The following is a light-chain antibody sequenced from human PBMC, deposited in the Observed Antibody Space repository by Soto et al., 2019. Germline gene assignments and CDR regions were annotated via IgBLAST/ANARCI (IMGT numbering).Light chain of an antibody. CDR1: SSNIGTYY. J-gene: IGLJ3*02. CDR3: AAWDDSRSGRV. CDR2: SNN. Sequence: QSVLTQPPSASGTPGQRVTISCSGSSSNIGTYYVYWYQHLPGADPKLVMYSNNQRPAGVPDRFSGSKSGTSASLAISGLRSEDEDDYYCAAWDDSRSGRVFGGGTKLTVL. V-gene: IGLV1-47*01.